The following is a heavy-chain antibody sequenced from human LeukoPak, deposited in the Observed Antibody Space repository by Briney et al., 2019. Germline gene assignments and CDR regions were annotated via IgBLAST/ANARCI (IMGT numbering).Heavy chain of an antibody. CDR2: IRTDGSID. Sequence: GGSLRLSCAASGFTFSSYGMHWVRQAPGKGLEWVAFIRTDGSIDYYADSVRGRFTISRDNAKNTLYLQMNSLRAEDAALYYCAKDQPEAYFDYWGQGTLVTVSS. CDR3: AKDQPEAYFDY. CDR1: GFTFSSYG. V-gene: IGHV3-30*02. J-gene: IGHJ4*02. D-gene: IGHD1-14*01.